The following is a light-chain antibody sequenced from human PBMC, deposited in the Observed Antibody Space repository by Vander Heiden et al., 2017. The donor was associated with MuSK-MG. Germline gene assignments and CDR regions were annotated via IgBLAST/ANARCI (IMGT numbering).Light chain of an antibody. Sequence: DIQMTQSPSCLSAAVGDRVTITCRASQSLNNFLNWYQQKPGKAPQLLLYAAYNLQSGVPSRFSGSGFGTDFTLSISSLQPEDSATYYCQQSSHIPVTFGGGTRVEIK. V-gene: IGKV1-39*01. CDR3: QQSSHIPVT. CDR1: QSLNNF. CDR2: AAY. J-gene: IGKJ4*01.